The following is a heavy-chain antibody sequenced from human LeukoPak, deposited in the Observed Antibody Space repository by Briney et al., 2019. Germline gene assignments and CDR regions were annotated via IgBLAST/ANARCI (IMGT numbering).Heavy chain of an antibody. V-gene: IGHV4-59*12. D-gene: IGHD4/OR15-4a*01. J-gene: IGHJ4*02. CDR2: IYYSGST. Sequence: KSSETLSLTCTASGFSISSYYWSWIRQPPGKGLEWIGYIYYSGSTNYNPSLKSRVTISVDTSKTQFSLKLSSVTAADTAVYYCARDRDMVLFDYWGQGTLVTVSS. CDR3: ARDRDMVLFDY. CDR1: GFSISSYY.